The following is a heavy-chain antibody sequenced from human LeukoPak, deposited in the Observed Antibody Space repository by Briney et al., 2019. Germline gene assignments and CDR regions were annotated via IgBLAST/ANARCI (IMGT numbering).Heavy chain of an antibody. Sequence: NSSETLSLTCTVSGGSISSSSYYWGWIRQPPGKGLEWIGSIYYSGSTYYNPSLKSRVTISVDTSKNQCSLKLSSVTAADTAVYYCARGGSGSYYHHFDYWGQGTMVTVSS. V-gene: IGHV4-39*01. D-gene: IGHD3-10*01. CDR2: IYYSGST. J-gene: IGHJ4*02. CDR3: ARGGSGSYYHHFDY. CDR1: GGSISSSSYY.